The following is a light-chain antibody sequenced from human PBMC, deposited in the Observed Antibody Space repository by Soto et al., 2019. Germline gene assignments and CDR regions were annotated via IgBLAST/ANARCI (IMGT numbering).Light chain of an antibody. CDR2: DAS. CDR1: QSFSSY. V-gene: IGKV3-11*01. Sequence: IVLTQSPATLSLSPGERATLYCRASQSFSSYLAWYQQKPGQAPRLLIYDASKRATGIPARFSGRGSGTDFTLTISSLEPEDFAVYYCQQRSNWPPVITFGQGTRLEIK. CDR3: QQRSNWPPVIT. J-gene: IGKJ5*01.